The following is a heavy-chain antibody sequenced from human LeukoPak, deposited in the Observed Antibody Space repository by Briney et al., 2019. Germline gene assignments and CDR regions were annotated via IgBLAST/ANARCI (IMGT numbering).Heavy chain of an antibody. J-gene: IGHJ3*02. D-gene: IGHD3-22*01. CDR1: DYSISSGYGYY. CDR3: ARDLGTYYYDSSGSRGAFDI. V-gene: IGHV4-38-2*02. Sequence: SETLSLTCTVSDYSISSGYGYYWGWIRQPPGKGLEWIGNIYHSGITYYNHFNSSLKSRVTISIDTSKNQFSLKLSSVTAADTAVYYCARDLGTYYYDSSGSRGAFDIWGQGTMVTVSS. CDR2: IYHSGIT.